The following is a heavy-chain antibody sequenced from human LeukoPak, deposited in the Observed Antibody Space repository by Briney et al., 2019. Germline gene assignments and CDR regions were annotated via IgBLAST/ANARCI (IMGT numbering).Heavy chain of an antibody. J-gene: IGHJ6*02. CDR1: GDSISSYY. CDR2: IYYSGGT. CDR3: ARHGAGTTGRLYYYNGMDV. V-gene: IGHV4-59*08. D-gene: IGHD4-11*01. Sequence: TSETLSLTCTVSGDSISSYYWSWIRQSPGKGLEWIGHIYYSGGTRYNASLKSRLTISVDTSKKQFSLKVTSVTAADTAVYCCARHGAGTTGRLYYYNGMDVWGQGTTVTVSS.